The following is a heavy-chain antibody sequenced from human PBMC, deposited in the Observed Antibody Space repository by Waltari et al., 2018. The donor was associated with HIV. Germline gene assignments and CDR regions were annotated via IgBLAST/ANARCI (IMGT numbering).Heavy chain of an antibody. J-gene: IGHJ4*02. V-gene: IGHV4-61*01. D-gene: IGHD6-13*01. CDR1: GDAVSSGSFY. CDR3: ARVIAAAGLRFDS. CDR2: TYYSGGT. Sequence: QVQLQESGPGLVKPSETLSLTCTVSGDAVSSGSFYWSWMRQPPGKGLEWLGNTYYSGGTSYNPSLKSRVTISRDASKNQFSLKLRSVTAADTAVYYCARVIAAAGLRFDSWGQGTLVTVSS.